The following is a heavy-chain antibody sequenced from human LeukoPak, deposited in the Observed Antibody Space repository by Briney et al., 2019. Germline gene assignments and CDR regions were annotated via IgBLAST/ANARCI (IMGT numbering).Heavy chain of an antibody. D-gene: IGHD2-8*02. CDR2: LSSSGST. Sequence: SETLSLTCTVSGGSINKATYYWGWIRQPPGKGLEWIGSLSSSGSTYYNPSLKGQVTSSLDTSKNQFSLKLSSVTAADTAVYYCARDYVVDSTLVAFFDYWGQGMLVTVSS. V-gene: IGHV4-39*07. J-gene: IGHJ4*02. CDR3: ARDYVVDSTLVAFFDY. CDR1: GGSINKATYY.